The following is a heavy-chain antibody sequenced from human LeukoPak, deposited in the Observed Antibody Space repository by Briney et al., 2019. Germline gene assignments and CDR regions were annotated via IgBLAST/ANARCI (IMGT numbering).Heavy chain of an antibody. J-gene: IGHJ3*01. CDR1: GGSFSGYY. Sequence: PSETLSLTCAVYGGSFSGYYWSWIRQPPGKGLEWIGEINHSGSTNYNPSLESRVTISVDTSKNQFSLKLSSVTAADTAVYYCAPRGPSPTLWGQGTMVTVSS. CDR3: APRGPSPTL. CDR2: INHSGST. D-gene: IGHD2-2*01. V-gene: IGHV4-34*01.